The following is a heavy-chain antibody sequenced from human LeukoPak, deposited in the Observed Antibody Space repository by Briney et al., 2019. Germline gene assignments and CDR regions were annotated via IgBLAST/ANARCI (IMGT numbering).Heavy chain of an antibody. V-gene: IGHV4-59*01. J-gene: IGHJ4*02. CDR1: GGSISSYY. CDR3: ARAPYGSGFDY. D-gene: IGHD3-10*01. Sequence: SETLSLTCTVSGGSISSYYWSWIRQPPGKGLEWIAYIYYSGSTNYNPSLKSRVTISVDTSKNQFSLKLSSVTAADTAVYYCARAPYGSGFDYWGQGTLVTVSS. CDR2: IYYSGST.